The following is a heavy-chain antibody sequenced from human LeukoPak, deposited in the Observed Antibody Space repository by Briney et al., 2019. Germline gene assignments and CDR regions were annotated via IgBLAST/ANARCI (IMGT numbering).Heavy chain of an antibody. J-gene: IGHJ3*02. CDR2: ISSSSSYI. V-gene: IGHV3-21*01. Sequence: GGSLRLSCAASGFTFSSYSMNWVRQAPGKGLEWVSSISSSSSYIYYADSVKGRFTISRDNAKNSLYLQMNSLRAEDTAVYYCARDPDFWSGLSGAFDIWGQGTIVTVSS. CDR3: ARDPDFWSGLSGAFDI. CDR1: GFTFSSYS. D-gene: IGHD3-3*01.